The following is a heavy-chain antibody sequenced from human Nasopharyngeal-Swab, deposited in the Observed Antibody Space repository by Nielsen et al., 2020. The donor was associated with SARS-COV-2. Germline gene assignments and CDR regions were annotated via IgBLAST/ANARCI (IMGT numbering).Heavy chain of an antibody. D-gene: IGHD1-26*01. V-gene: IGHV3-9*01. J-gene: IGHJ4*02. CDR1: GFTFDDYA. Sequence: SLKISCAASGFTFDDYAMHWVRQAPGKGLEWVSGISWNSGSIGYADSVKGRFTISRDNAKNSLYLQMNSLRAEDTALYYCAKGESLGGYWGQGTLVTVSS. CDR2: ISWNSGSI. CDR3: AKGESLGGY.